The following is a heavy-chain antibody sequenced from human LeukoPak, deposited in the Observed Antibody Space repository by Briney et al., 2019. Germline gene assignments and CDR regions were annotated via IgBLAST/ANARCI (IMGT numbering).Heavy chain of an antibody. V-gene: IGHV4-39*07. CDR2: TYYNGKS. CDR3: ARLTKNDSGSFRFGKKKRGYMDV. D-gene: IGHD3-10*01. Sequence: PSETLSLTCTVSGASIAGDSYSWGWIRQPPGKGLEWIGSTYYNGKSYYKVSLKSRFTISVDTSKNQFSLVLSSVTAADTAVYYCARLTKNDSGSFRFGKKKRGYMDVWGKGTTVTISS. CDR1: GASIAGDSYS. J-gene: IGHJ6*03.